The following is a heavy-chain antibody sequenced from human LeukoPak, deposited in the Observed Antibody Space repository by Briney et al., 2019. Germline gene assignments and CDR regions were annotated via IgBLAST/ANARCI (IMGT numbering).Heavy chain of an antibody. CDR3: ARQGCSSTSSYKKRWFDP. Sequence: PGGSLRLSCAASGFTFSSYWMSWVRQAPGKGLEWVADIKQDGSEKYYVDSVKGRFTISRDNAKNSLYLQMNSLRAEDTAVYYCARQGCSSTSSYKKRWFDPWGQGTLVTVSS. J-gene: IGHJ5*02. D-gene: IGHD2-2*02. CDR1: GFTFSSYW. CDR2: IKQDGSEK. V-gene: IGHV3-7*01.